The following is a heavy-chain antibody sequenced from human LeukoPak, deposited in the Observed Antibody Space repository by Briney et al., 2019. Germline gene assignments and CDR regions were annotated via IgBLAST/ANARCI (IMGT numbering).Heavy chain of an antibody. CDR2: IKGDESQK. D-gene: IGHD6-13*01. J-gene: IGHJ4*02. V-gene: IGHV3-7*03. Sequence: GGSLRLSCAASGLTFSSHWMSWVRQAPGKGLEWVANIKGDESQKYYVDSVKGRFTISRDNAKSSVYLQMNTLRAEDTAVYYCTTSAAAPGNQWGQGTLVTVSS. CDR3: TTSAAAPGNQ. CDR1: GLTFSSHW.